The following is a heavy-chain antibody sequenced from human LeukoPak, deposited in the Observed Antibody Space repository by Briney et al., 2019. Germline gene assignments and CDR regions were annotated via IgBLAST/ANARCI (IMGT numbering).Heavy chain of an antibody. CDR2: INPNSGGT. CDR3: ARDNGSGYYYLLDY. J-gene: IGHJ4*02. CDR1: GYTFTSYG. D-gene: IGHD3-22*01. Sequence: GASVKVSCKASGYTFTSYGISWVRQAPGQGLEWMGWINPNSGGTNYAQKFQGRVTMTRDTSISTAYMELSGLRSDDTAVYYCARDNGSGYYYLLDYWGQGTLVTVSS. V-gene: IGHV1-2*02.